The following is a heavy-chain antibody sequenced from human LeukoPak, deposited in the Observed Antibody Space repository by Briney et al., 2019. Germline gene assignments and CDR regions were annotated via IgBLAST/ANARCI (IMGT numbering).Heavy chain of an antibody. CDR1: GFTFSSYA. CDR3: ARDKIVGATYFDY. D-gene: IGHD1-26*01. Sequence: GGSLRLSCAASGFTFSSYAMSWVRQAPGKGLEWVANIKQDVSEIYYVDSVKGRFTISRDNTKNSLYLQMNSLRAEDTAVYYCARDKIVGATYFDYWGQGTLVTVSS. CDR2: IKQDVSEI. V-gene: IGHV3-7*01. J-gene: IGHJ4*02.